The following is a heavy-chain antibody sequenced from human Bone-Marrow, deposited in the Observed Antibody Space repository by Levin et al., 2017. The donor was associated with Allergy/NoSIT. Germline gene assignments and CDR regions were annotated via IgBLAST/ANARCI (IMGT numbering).Heavy chain of an antibody. D-gene: IGHD5-18*01. J-gene: IGHJ3*02. CDR1: FFLVPPSR. CDR3: ARAKQGYIYDPFDM. Sequence: SLLLSFSSSFFLVPPSRLNWVRQAPGKGLEWVSSISSRSSHIYYVDSVEGRFTISRDNAKISLVLQMNSLRAEETAVYYCARAKQGYIYDPFDMWGQGTMVTVSS. CDR2: ISSRSSHI. V-gene: IGHV3-21*01.